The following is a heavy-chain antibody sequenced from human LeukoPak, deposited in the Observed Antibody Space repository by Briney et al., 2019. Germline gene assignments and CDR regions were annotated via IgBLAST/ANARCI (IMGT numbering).Heavy chain of an antibody. V-gene: IGHV1-69*02. Sequence: ASVKVSCKASGGTFSSYTISWVRQAPGQGLEWMGRIIPILGIANYAQKFQGRVTITADKSTSTASMELSSLRSEDTAVYYCASEMVYAADYWGQGTLVTVSS. CDR1: GGTFSSYT. CDR2: IIPILGIA. CDR3: ASEMVYAADY. D-gene: IGHD2-8*01. J-gene: IGHJ4*02.